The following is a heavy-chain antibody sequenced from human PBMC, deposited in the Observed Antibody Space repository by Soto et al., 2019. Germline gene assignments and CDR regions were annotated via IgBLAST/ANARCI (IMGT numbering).Heavy chain of an antibody. CDR2: IIPIFGTA. D-gene: IGHD6-13*01. V-gene: IGHV1-69*13. CDR1: GGTFSSYA. J-gene: IGHJ5*02. Sequence: GASVKVSCKASGGTFSSYAISWVRQAPGQGLEWMGGIIPIFGTANYAQKFQGRVTITADESTSTAYMGLSSLRSEDTAVYYCARILYSSSWYFWFDPWGQGTLVTVSS. CDR3: ARILYSSSWYFWFDP.